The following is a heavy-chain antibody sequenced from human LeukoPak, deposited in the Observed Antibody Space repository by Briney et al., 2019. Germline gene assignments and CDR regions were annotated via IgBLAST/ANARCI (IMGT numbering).Heavy chain of an antibody. Sequence: SETLSLTCTVSGGFISSSSYYWGWIRQPPGKGLEWIGSIYYSGSTNYNPSLKGRVTISIDTSKNHFSLKLSSVTAADTAVYYCARHGDYYDSSGYYRFDYWGQGTLVTVSS. CDR3: ARHGDYYDSSGYYRFDY. J-gene: IGHJ4*02. CDR1: GGFISSSSYY. D-gene: IGHD3-22*01. V-gene: IGHV4-39*01. CDR2: IYYSGST.